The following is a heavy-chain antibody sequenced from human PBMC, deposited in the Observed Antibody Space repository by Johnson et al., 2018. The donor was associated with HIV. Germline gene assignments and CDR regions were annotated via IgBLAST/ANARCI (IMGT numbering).Heavy chain of an antibody. J-gene: IGHJ3*02. V-gene: IGHV3-20*04. CDR1: GFTFDDYG. CDR2: INWNGGNT. CDR3: ARDPAAAALRAFDI. D-gene: IGHD6-13*01. Sequence: MLLVESGGGVVRPGGSPRLSCAASGFTFDDYGMSWVRQVPGKGLEWVSGINWNGGNTGYVDSVKGRFTISRDKVKNTLHLQMNTLRAEDTAVYYCARDPAAAALRAFDIWGQGTMVTVSS.